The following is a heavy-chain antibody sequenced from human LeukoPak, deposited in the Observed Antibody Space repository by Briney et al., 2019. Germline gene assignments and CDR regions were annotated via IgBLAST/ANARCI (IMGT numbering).Heavy chain of an antibody. J-gene: IGHJ1*01. V-gene: IGHV3-23*01. CDR3: AKGITMIVVVTEYFQH. CDR1: GFTFNSYA. Sequence: GGSLRLSCAGSGFTFNSYAMSWVRQTPGKGLEWVSGISGGGGSTYYADSVTGRFTISRDNSKNTLYLQKDSLRTEDTAVYYCAKGITMIVVVTEYFQHWGPGTLVTVSS. D-gene: IGHD3-22*01. CDR2: ISGGGGST.